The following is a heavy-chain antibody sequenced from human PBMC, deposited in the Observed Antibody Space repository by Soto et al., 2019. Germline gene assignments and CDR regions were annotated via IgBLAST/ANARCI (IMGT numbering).Heavy chain of an antibody. Sequence: ASVKVSCKASGYTFTSYDINWVRQATGQGLEWMGWMNPNSGNTGFAQKFQGRDTMTRNTSISTAYMELSSLRSDDTAVYYCARNLAVESDYWGQGTLVTVSS. V-gene: IGHV1-8*01. CDR2: MNPNSGNT. CDR3: ARNLAVESDY. D-gene: IGHD6-19*01. CDR1: GYTFTSYD. J-gene: IGHJ4*02.